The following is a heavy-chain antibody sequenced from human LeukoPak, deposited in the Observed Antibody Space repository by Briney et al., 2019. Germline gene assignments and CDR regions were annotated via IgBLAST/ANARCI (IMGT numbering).Heavy chain of an antibody. CDR3: VGEITDYYDSSGYYYRSEYFQH. D-gene: IGHD3-22*01. Sequence: SETLSLTCAVSGGSISSSNWWSWVRQPPGKGLEWIGEIYHSGSTNYNPSLKSRVTISVDKSKNQFSLKLSSVTAADTAVYYCVGEITDYYDSSGYYYRSEYFQHWGQGTLVTVSS. J-gene: IGHJ1*01. CDR1: GGSISSSNW. CDR2: IYHSGST. V-gene: IGHV4-4*02.